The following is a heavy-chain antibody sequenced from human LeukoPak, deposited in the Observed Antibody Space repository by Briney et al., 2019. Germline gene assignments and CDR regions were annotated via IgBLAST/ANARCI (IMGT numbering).Heavy chain of an antibody. J-gene: IGHJ4*02. D-gene: IGHD4-17*01. CDR3: AKGIRVTTPSPLDY. Sequence: GGSLRLSCAASGFTFSSYAMNWVRQAPGKGLEWVSSISSRSTYIYYADSVKGRFTISRDNPKNTLYLQMNSLRAEDTAVYYCAKGIRVTTPSPLDYWGQGTLVTVSS. V-gene: IGHV3-21*04. CDR1: GFTFSSYA. CDR2: ISSRSTYI.